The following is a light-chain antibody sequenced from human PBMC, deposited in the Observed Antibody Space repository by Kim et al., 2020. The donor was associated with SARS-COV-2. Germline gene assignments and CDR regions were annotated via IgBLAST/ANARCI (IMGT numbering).Light chain of an antibody. CDR2: RNN. Sequence: GQMVTCSCSEHSSNIASNYVYWYQQLPGTAPNLLIYRNNQRPSGVPDRFSGSKSGTSASLAISGLRSEDEADYYCAAWDDSLSVGVFGGGTQLTVL. V-gene: IGLV1-47*01. J-gene: IGLJ3*02. CDR3: AAWDDSLSVGV. CDR1: SSNIASNY.